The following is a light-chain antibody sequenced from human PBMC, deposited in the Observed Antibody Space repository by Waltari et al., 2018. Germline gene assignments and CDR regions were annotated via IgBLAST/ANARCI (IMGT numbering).Light chain of an antibody. CDR1: SNDIGANDY. CDR2: DVS. J-gene: IGLJ2*01. Sequence: QSVVTQPASVSGSPGQSISISCTGTSNDIGANDYVSWYQQHPGRAPQLVIYDVSVRPSGVSSRFSGSKSGIPASLTISGLQAEDEALYYCSSYTLTNPVVFGGGTKLTVL. CDR3: SSYTLTNPVV. V-gene: IGLV2-14*03.